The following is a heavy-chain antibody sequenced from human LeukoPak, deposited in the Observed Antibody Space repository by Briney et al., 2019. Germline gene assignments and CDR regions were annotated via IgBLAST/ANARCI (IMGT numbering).Heavy chain of an antibody. CDR2: IYSGGST. J-gene: IGHJ4*02. D-gene: IGHD6-13*01. V-gene: IGHV3-66*01. CDR3: ARGFVAAAGIGYYFDY. CDR1: GFTVSSNY. Sequence: GGSLRLSCAASGFTVSSNYMSWVRQAPGKGLEWVSVIYSGGSTYYADSVKGRFTISRDNSKNTLYLQMNSLRAEDTAVYYCARGFVAAAGIGYYFDYWGQGTLVTVSS.